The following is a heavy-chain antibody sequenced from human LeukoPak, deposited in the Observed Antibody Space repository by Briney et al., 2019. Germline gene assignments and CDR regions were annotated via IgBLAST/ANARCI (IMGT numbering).Heavy chain of an antibody. D-gene: IGHD3-16*01. V-gene: IGHV4-4*07. CDR3: ARDPGGSWGYYYGMDV. Sequence: SETLSLTCTVSGGSISSYYWSWIRQPAGKGLEWIGRIYTRGSTNYNPSLKSRVTMSVDTSKNQFSLKLSSVTAADTAVYYCARDPGGSWGYYYGMDVWGQGTTVTVSS. CDR2: IYTRGST. CDR1: GGSISSYY. J-gene: IGHJ6*02.